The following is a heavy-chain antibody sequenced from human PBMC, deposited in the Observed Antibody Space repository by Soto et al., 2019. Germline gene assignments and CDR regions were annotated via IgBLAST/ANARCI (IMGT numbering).Heavy chain of an antibody. V-gene: IGHV5-51*01. CDR2: IFPGDSDT. J-gene: IGHJ3*02. D-gene: IGHD2-8*01. CDR1: GYNFANYW. CDR3: AAGYTNGHDAFDI. Sequence: PGASLKISCKGRGYNFANYWIGWVRQMPGKGLEWMGMIFPGDSDTKNSPSLQGQITMSVDKSDSSAYLQWRSLKASDTAMYYCAAGYTNGHDAFDIWGQGTMVTVSS.